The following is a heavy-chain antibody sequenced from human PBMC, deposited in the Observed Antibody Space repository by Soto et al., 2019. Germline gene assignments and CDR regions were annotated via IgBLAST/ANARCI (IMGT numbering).Heavy chain of an antibody. CDR3: ARETGGGAGTLDH. CDR1: GYTFTGYY. D-gene: IGHD3-10*01. J-gene: IGHJ5*02. CDR2: INPHTGVT. Sequence: QVQLVQSGAEVKTPGASVKVSCETSGYTFTGYYIHWVRQAPGQGLEWMGWINPHTGVTNYAQNFQGWVTMTRDTSSSTVDMEMTRLKADDTAVYYWARETGGGAGTLDHWGQGNLVTVAS. V-gene: IGHV1-2*04.